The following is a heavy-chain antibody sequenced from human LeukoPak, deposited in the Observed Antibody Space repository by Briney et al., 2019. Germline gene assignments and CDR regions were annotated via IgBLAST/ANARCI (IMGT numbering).Heavy chain of an antibody. CDR1: GFTFDDYA. CDR3: AKARGFGSSGYYFDY. Sequence: GGSLRLSCAASGFTFDDYAMHWVRQAPGKGLEWVSGISWNSGSIGYADSVKGRFTISRDNAKNSLYLQMNSLRAEDTALYYCAKARGFGSSGYYFDYWGQGTLVTVSP. J-gene: IGHJ4*02. V-gene: IGHV3-9*01. D-gene: IGHD3-22*01. CDR2: ISWNSGSI.